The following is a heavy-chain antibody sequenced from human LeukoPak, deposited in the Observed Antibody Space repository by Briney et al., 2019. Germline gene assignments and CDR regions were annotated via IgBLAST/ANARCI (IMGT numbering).Heavy chain of an antibody. J-gene: IGHJ6*03. CDR2: INDSGTI. V-gene: IGHV4-34*01. CDR1: GGSFSHYY. Sequence: SETLSPTCAVHGGSFSHYYWSWIRQPPGKGLEWIGEINDSGTINYNPSLLSRVTVSMDTSKNHFSLRLTSVTATDTAVYYCARRWNYGRNYYIDVWGNGATVSVSS. CDR3: ARRWNYGRNYYIDV. D-gene: IGHD1-7*01.